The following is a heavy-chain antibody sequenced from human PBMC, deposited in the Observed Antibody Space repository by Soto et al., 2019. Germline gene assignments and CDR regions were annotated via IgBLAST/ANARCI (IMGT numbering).Heavy chain of an antibody. CDR1: GFPFSAYN. V-gene: IGHV3-21*01. CDR3: SRSPEVGVRGAY. D-gene: IGHD3-16*01. Sequence: PXGSLRLSCTGSGFPFSAYNINWVRQAPGKGLEWVSSITVGSSHIYQPNSMKGRFTISRDGAKNSVYLQIDSLRDEDTALYYCSRSPEVGVRGAYWGQGTLVTVSS. J-gene: IGHJ4*02. CDR2: ITVGSSHI.